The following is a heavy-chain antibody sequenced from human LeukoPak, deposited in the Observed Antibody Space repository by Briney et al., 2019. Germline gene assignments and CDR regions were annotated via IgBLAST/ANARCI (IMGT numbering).Heavy chain of an antibody. D-gene: IGHD3-10*01. J-gene: IGHJ4*02. Sequence: SETLCLTCTVSGGSISSYYWSWIRQPPGKGLEWIGYIYYSGSTNYNPSLKSRVTISVDTSKNQFSLKLSSVTAADTAVYYCARATVGEFDYWGQGTLVTVSS. CDR2: IYYSGST. CDR1: GGSISSYY. CDR3: ARATVGEFDY. V-gene: IGHV4-59*01.